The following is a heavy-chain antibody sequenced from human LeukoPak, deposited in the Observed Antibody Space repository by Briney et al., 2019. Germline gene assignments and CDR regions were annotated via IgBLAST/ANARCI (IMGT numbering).Heavy chain of an antibody. CDR2: ITSSGSAT. V-gene: IGHV3-23*01. J-gene: IGHJ4*02. CDR1: GFTFSKNA. CDR3: ARGVDVWGYYRQYYFDY. D-gene: IGHD3-16*02. Sequence: GGSLRLSCAASGFTFSKNAMSWVRQAPGKGLEWVSSITSSGSATCYADSVKGRFTISRDNSKNTLYLQMNGLRAEDTAVYYCARGVDVWGYYRQYYFDYWGQETLVTVSS.